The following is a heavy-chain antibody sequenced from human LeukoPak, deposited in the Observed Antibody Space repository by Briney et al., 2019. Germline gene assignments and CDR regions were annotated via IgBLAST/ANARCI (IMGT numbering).Heavy chain of an antibody. CDR1: GFTFSSSA. J-gene: IGHJ4*02. CDR3: AKGYYGSGSYGWFDY. D-gene: IGHD3-10*01. CDR2: ISGSGDRT. V-gene: IGHV3-23*01. Sequence: GGSLRLSCAASGFTFSSSAMSWVRQAPGKGLEWVSTISGSGDRTYYADSVKGRFTISRDNSKSTLFLHMNSLRAEDTAVYSCAKGYYGSGSYGWFDYWGQGTLVTVSS.